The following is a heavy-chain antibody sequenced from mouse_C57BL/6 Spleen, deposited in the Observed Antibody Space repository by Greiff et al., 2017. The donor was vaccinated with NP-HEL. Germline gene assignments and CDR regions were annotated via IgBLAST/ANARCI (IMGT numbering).Heavy chain of an antibody. CDR2: ISDGGSYT. J-gene: IGHJ2*01. Sequence: DVQLVESGGGLVKPGGSLKLSCAASGFTFSSYAMSWVRQTPEKRLEWVATISDGGSYTYYPDNVKGRFTISRDNAKNNLYLQMSHLKSEDTAMYYCARDGDYDPFDYWGQGTTLTVSS. V-gene: IGHV5-4*01. CDR1: GFTFSSYA. CDR3: ARDGDYDPFDY. D-gene: IGHD2-4*01.